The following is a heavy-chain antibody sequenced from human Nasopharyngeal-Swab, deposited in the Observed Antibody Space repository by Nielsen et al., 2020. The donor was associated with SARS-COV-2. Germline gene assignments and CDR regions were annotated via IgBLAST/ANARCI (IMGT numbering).Heavy chain of an antibody. D-gene: IGHD6-13*01. CDR1: GYTFTSYA. CDR3: ARSSGIAAVGNAFDI. CDR2: INAGNGNT. V-gene: IGHV1-3*01. J-gene: IGHJ3*02. Sequence: ASVKVSCKASGYTFTSYAMHWVRQAPGQRLEWMGWINAGNGNTKYSQKFQGRVTITRDTSASTAYMELSSLRSEDTAVYYCARSSGIAAVGNAFDIWGQGTMVTVSS.